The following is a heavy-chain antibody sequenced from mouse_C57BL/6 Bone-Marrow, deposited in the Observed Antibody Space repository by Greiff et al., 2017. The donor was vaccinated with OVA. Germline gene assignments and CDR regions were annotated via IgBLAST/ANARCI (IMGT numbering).Heavy chain of an antibody. CDR2: IYPRSGNT. D-gene: IGHD1-1*01. V-gene: IGHV1-81*01. Sequence: QVQLQQSGAELARPGASVKLSCKASGYTFTSYGISWVKQRTGQGLEWIGEIYPRSGNTYYNEKFKGKATLTADKSSSTAYMELRSLTSEDSAVYFCARGYYGSSYPLAMDYWGQGTSVTVSS. CDR3: ARGYYGSSYPLAMDY. CDR1: GYTFTSYG. J-gene: IGHJ4*01.